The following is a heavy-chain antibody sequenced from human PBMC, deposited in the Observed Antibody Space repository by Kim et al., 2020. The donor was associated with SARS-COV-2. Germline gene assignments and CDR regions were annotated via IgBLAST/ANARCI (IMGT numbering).Heavy chain of an antibody. CDR1: GFTFSSYS. Sequence: GGSLRLSCEASGFTFSSYSMSWVRQAPGKGLEWVSSISGTAGNTYYADSGKGRFTISRDNSKNTLYLQMNSLRAEDTAVYYCAKRGTSITEARLYYFDYWGQGTLVTVSS. D-gene: IGHD6-6*01. J-gene: IGHJ4*02. V-gene: IGHV3-23*01. CDR3: AKRGTSITEARLYYFDY. CDR2: ISGTAGNT.